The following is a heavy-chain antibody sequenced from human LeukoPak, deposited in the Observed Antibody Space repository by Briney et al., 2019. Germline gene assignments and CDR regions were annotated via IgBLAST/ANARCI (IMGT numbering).Heavy chain of an antibody. J-gene: IGHJ4*02. CDR3: ASGRVLRYFDWLPPPNDY. CDR2: IYYSGST. V-gene: IGHV4-39*01. Sequence: PSETLSLTCTVSGGSISSSSYYWGWIRQPPGKGLEWIGSIYYSGSTYYNPSLKSRVTISVDTSKNQFSLKLSSVTAADTAVYYCASGRVLRYFDWLPPPNDYWGQGTLVTVSS. CDR1: GGSISSSSYY. D-gene: IGHD3-9*01.